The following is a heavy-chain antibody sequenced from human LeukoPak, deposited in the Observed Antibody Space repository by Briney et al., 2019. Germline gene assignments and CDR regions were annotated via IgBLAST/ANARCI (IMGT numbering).Heavy chain of an antibody. CDR2: FDPEDGET. D-gene: IGHD2-21*02. J-gene: IGHJ3*02. CDR3: ATGIVVVTAIHALDAFDI. V-gene: IGHV1-24*01. Sequence: VASVKVSCTVSGYTLTELSMHWVRQAPGKGLEWMGGFDPEDGETIYAQKFQGRVTMTEDTSTDTAYMELSSLRSDDTAVYYCATGIVVVTAIHALDAFDIWGQGTMVTVSS. CDR1: GYTLTELS.